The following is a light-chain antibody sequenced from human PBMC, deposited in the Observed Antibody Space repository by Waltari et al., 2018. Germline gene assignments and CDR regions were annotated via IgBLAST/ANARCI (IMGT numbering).Light chain of an antibody. CDR1: QGISSY. CDR3: QQLNIYPHT. J-gene: IGKJ2*01. CDR2: AAS. V-gene: IGKV1-9*01. Sequence: DIQLTQSPSFLSASVGDRVTITCRASQGISSYLAWYQQRTGTAPKLLISAASTLQSGVPSRFSGSGSGTEFTLTISSRQPEDFATYYCQQLNIYPHTFGQGTKLEI.